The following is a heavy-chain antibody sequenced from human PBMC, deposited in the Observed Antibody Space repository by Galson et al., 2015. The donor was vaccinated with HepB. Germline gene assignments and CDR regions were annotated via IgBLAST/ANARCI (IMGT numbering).Heavy chain of an antibody. CDR1: GYTFTSYA. D-gene: IGHD3-9*01. J-gene: IGHJ4*02. V-gene: IGHV7-4-1*02. Sequence: SVKVSCKASGYTFTSYAMNWVRQAPGQGLEWMGWINTNTGNPTYAQGFTGRFVFSLDTSVSAAYLQISSLKAEDTAVYYCAREGPFTILRVGDIDYWGQGTLVTVSS. CDR3: AREGPFTILRVGDIDY. CDR2: INTNTGNP.